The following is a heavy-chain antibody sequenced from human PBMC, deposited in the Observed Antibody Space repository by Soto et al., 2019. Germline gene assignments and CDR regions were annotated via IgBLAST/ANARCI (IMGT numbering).Heavy chain of an antibody. J-gene: IGHJ4*02. V-gene: IGHV3-21*01. CDR2: ISSSSSYI. D-gene: IGHD4-17*01. Sequence: PGGSLRLSCAASGFTFSSYSMNWVRQAPGKGLEWVSSISSSSSYIYYADSVKGRFTISRDNAKNSLYLQMNSLRAEDTAVYYCARDVRSTTVTRSPFDYWGQGTLVTVSS. CDR3: ARDVRSTTVTRSPFDY. CDR1: GFTFSSYS.